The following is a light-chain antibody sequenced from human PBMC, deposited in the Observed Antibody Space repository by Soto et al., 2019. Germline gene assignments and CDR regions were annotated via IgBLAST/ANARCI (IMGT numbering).Light chain of an antibody. V-gene: IGKV4-1*01. J-gene: IGKJ1*01. CDR3: QQYFTSPWT. CDR2: CAS. CDR1: QSILDRSKNKYY. Sequence: DIVMTQSPDSLAVSLGERATFNCKSRQSILDRSKNKYYLAWYQQKSGQPPKLLIYCASLRESGVPDRFTGSGSGTDFTLTISSLQAEDVAVYYCQQYFTSPWTFGQGTKVEI.